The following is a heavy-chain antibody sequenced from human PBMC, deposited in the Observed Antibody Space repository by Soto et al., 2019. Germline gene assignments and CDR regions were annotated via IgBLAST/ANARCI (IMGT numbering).Heavy chain of an antibody. J-gene: IGHJ6*02. CDR1: GGTFSSYA. CDR3: SRGSIAAADYYYYYGMDV. V-gene: IGHV1-69*01. CDR2: IIPIFGTA. D-gene: IGHD6-13*01. Sequence: QVQLVQSGAEVKKPGSSVKVSCKASGGTFSSYAISWVRQAPGQGLEWMGGIIPIFGTANYAQKFQGRVTITADECMSKAYMELSSLRSEDTAVYYCSRGSIAAADYYYYYGMDVWGQGTTVTVS.